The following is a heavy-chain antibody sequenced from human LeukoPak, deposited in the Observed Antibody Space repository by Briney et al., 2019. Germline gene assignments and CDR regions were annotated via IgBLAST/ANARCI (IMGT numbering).Heavy chain of an antibody. D-gene: IGHD6-13*01. CDR2: IRYDGSNK. CDR3: AKDIRGSTSWYGLDY. J-gene: IGHJ4*02. CDR1: GFTFSSYG. Sequence: GGSLRLSCAASGFTFSSYGMHWVRQAPGKGLEWVAFIRYDGSNKYYADSVKGRFTISRDNSKNTLYLQMNSLRAEDTALYYCAKDIRGSTSWYGLDYWGQGTLVTVSS. V-gene: IGHV3-30*02.